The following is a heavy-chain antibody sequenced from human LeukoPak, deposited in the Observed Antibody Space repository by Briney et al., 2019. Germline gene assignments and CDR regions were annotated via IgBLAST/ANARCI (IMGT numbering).Heavy chain of an antibody. Sequence: SETLSLTCTVSGGSISSSSYYWGWIRQPPGKGLEWIGSIYYSGSTYYNPSLKSRVTISVDTSKNQFSLKLGSVTAADTAVYYCASRALVGASTVDYWGQGTLVTVSS. CDR2: IYYSGST. CDR1: GGSISSSSYY. J-gene: IGHJ4*02. CDR3: ASRALVGASTVDY. V-gene: IGHV4-39*01. D-gene: IGHD1-26*01.